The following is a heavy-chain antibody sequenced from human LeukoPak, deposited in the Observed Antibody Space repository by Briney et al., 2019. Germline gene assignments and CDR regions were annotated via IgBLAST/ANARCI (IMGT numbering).Heavy chain of an antibody. CDR2: INHSGST. J-gene: IGHJ4*02. V-gene: IGHV4-39*01. D-gene: IGHD2-15*01. CDR1: GGSISSGSYY. Sequence: PSETLSLTCTVSGGSISSGSYYWSWLRQPPGKGLEWLGEINHSGSTNYNPSLKSRVTISVDTSKNQFSLKLSSVTAADTAVYYCARHILPLLNFDYWGQGTLVTVSS. CDR3: ARHILPLLNFDY.